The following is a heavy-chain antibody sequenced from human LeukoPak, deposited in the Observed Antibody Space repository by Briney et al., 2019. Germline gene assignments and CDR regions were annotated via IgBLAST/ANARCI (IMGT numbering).Heavy chain of an antibody. Sequence: SETLSLTCAVYGGSFSGYYWSWIRQPPGKGLEWIGEINHSGSTSYNPSLKSRVTISVDTSKNQFSLKLSSVTAADTAVYYCARARRYFTMIVVVDRKTYGMDVWGQGTTVTVSS. V-gene: IGHV4-34*01. CDR2: INHSGST. J-gene: IGHJ6*02. CDR1: GGSFSGYY. D-gene: IGHD3-22*01. CDR3: ARARRYFTMIVVVDRKTYGMDV.